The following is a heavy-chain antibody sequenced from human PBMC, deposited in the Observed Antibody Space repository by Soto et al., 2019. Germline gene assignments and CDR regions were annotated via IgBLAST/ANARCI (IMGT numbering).Heavy chain of an antibody. Sequence: SVKVSCKASGGTFSSYTISWVRQAPGQGLEWMGRIIPILGIANYAQKFQGRVTITADKSTSTAYMELSSLRSEDTAVYYCARDESWQDLVWWFDPWGQGTLVTGSS. CDR2: IIPILGIA. D-gene: IGHD6-13*01. V-gene: IGHV1-69*04. CDR3: ARDESWQDLVWWFDP. CDR1: GGTFSSYT. J-gene: IGHJ5*02.